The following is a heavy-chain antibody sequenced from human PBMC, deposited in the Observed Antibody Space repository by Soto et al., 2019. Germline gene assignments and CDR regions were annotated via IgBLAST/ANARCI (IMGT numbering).Heavy chain of an antibody. J-gene: IGHJ2*01. CDR2: ISGSGGST. Sequence: GRSLRLSCAASGFTFSSYAMTWVWQPPGKGLEWVSSISGSGGSTYYADSVKGRFTISRDNSKNTLYLQMNSLRAEDTAVYYCAKDSVVGAPDWYFDLWGRGTLVTGTS. V-gene: IGHV3-23*01. CDR3: AKDSVVGAPDWYFDL. CDR1: GFTFSSYA. D-gene: IGHD1-26*01.